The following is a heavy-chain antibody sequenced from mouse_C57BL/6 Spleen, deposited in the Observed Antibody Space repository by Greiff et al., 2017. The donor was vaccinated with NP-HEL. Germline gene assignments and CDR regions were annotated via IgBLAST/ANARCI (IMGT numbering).Heavy chain of an antibody. CDR1: GYTFTSYW. J-gene: IGHJ2*01. CDR3: ARRPIYYDYDNYFDY. D-gene: IGHD2-4*01. CDR2: LYPGSGST. V-gene: IGHV1-55*01. Sequence: QVQLKQPGAELVKPGASVKMSCKASGYTFTSYWITWVKQRPGQGLEWIGDLYPGSGSTNYNEKFKSKDKLTVDTSSSTAYMQLSSLTSEDSAVYYCARRPIYYDYDNYFDYWGQGTTLTVSS.